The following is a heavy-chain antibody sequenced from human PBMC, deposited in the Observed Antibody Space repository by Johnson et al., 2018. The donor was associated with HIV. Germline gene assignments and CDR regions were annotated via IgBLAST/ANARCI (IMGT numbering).Heavy chain of an antibody. V-gene: IGHV3-9*01. CDR2: ISWNSGSI. J-gene: IGHJ3*02. D-gene: IGHD2/OR15-2a*01. CDR1: GFTFDDYA. Sequence: EVQLVESGGGLVQPGRSLRLSCAASGFTFDDYAMHWVRQAPGKGLEWVSGISWNSGSIGYADSVKGRFTISRDNAKNSLYLQMNILRAEDTALYYCASGPRVSMLVFLGIWGQGAMVTFCS. CDR3: ASGPRVSMLVFLGI.